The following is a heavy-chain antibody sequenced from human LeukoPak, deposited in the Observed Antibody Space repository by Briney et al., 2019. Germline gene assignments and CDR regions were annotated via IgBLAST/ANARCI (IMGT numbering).Heavy chain of an antibody. D-gene: IGHD2-15*01. V-gene: IGHV3-49*04. Sequence: GGSLRLSCAASGFTFSSYSMNWVRQAPGKGLEWVGFIRSKAYGGTTEYAASVKGRFTISRDDSKSTAYLQIYSLETEDTAVYFCSRMIYCSGGSCSSDYGGQGTLVTVSS. CDR2: IRSKAYGGTT. J-gene: IGHJ4*02. CDR1: GFTFSSYS. CDR3: SRMIYCSGGSCSSDY.